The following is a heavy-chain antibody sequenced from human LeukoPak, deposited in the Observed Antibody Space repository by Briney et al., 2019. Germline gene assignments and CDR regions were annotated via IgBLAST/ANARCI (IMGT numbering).Heavy chain of an antibody. CDR1: GFTFSSYA. V-gene: IGHV3-23*01. J-gene: IGHJ4*02. Sequence: GGYLRLSCAASGFTFSSYAMSWVRQAPGKGLEWVSAISGSGGSTYYADSVKGRFTISRDNSKNTLYLQMNSLRAEDTAVYYCAKGGRAAHYFDYWGQGTLVTVSS. D-gene: IGHD2-15*01. CDR3: AKGGRAAHYFDY. CDR2: ISGSGGST.